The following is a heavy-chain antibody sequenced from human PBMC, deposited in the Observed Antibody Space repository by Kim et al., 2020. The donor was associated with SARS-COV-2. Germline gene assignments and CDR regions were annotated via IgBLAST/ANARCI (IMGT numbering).Heavy chain of an antibody. CDR3: VRVRGTAPPTLYIDL. V-gene: IGHV3-23*01. CDR2: ISGSGDTT. D-gene: IGHD2-8*02. J-gene: IGHJ4*02. CDR1: QLTLSNYA. Sequence: GGSLRLSCTASQLTLSNYAINWVRQAAGKGLDWVSAISGSGDTTYYADSVKGRFTISRDNSKNTVYLQMNSLRREDTAVFYCVRVRGTAPPTLYIDLWGQGTLVSVSS.